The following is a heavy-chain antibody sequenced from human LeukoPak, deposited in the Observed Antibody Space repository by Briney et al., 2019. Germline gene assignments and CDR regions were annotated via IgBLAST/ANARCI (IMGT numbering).Heavy chain of an antibody. J-gene: IGHJ3*02. V-gene: IGHV4-59*12. CDR2: IYYSGST. Sequence: SETLSLTCTVSGGSISSYYWSWIRQPPGKGLEWIGYIYYSGSTNYNPSLKSRVTISVDTSKNQFSLKLSSVTAADTAVYYCARWSYRGYAFDIWGQGTMVTVSS. CDR3: ARWSYRGYAFDI. D-gene: IGHD1-26*01. CDR1: GGSISSYY.